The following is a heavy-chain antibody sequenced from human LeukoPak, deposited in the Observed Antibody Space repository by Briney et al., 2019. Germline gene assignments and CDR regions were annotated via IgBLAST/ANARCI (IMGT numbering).Heavy chain of an antibody. CDR3: ADLGYCSSTHPFPYYYYMDV. V-gene: IGHV3-30*01. J-gene: IGHJ6*03. CDR1: GFTFSSYA. CDR2: ISYDGSNK. Sequence: QSGGSLRLSCAASGFTFSSYAMSWVRQAPGKGLEWVAVISYDGSNKYYADSVKGRFTISRDNSKNTLYLQMNSLRAEDTAVYYCADLGYCSSTHPFPYYYYMDVWGKGTTVTVSS. D-gene: IGHD2-2*01.